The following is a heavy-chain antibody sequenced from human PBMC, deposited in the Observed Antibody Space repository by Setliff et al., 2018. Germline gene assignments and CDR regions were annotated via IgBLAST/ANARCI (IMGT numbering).Heavy chain of an antibody. Sequence: PSETLSLTCDVSGYSISSGHYWGWIRQPPGKGLEWIGSMYPGRNTYYNPSLKSRVTMSVDTSKRQFSLKLNSVTAADTAVYYCARASVVHAIAVGYWGQGTLVTVSS. CDR3: ARASVVHAIAVGY. CDR2: MYPGRNT. CDR1: GYSISSGHY. J-gene: IGHJ4*02. D-gene: IGHD2-15*01. V-gene: IGHV4-38-2*01.